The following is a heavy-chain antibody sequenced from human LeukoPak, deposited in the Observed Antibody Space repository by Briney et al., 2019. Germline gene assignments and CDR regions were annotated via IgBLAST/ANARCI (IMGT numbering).Heavy chain of an antibody. CDR3: AKPTVPWQGGLRYYYYYVDV. CDR1: GFTFSTYA. CDR2: ISDSGGST. D-gene: IGHD3-16*01. J-gene: IGHJ6*03. V-gene: IGHV3-23*01. Sequence: LTGGSLRLSCAASGFTFSTYAMTWVRQAPGKGLEWVSAISDSGGSTYYGDSVKGRFTLSRDNSKNTLYLQMNSLRAEDTAVYYCAKPTVPWQGGLRYYYYYVDVWGKGTTVTVPS.